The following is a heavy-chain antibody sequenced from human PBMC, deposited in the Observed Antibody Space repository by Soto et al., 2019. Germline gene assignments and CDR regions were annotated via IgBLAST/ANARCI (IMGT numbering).Heavy chain of an antibody. CDR3: VRVRGNQLLGWLDP. CDR1: GGSISSGDYY. V-gene: IGHV4-31*03. D-gene: IGHD2-2*01. Sequence: SETLSLTCTVSGGSISSGDYYWSWIRQHPGKGLEWIGYIYHSGTTYYNPSLKSRVTISVDTSKNQFSLKLTSVTAADTAVYYCVRVRGNQLLGWLDPWGQGTLVTVSS. CDR2: IYHSGTT. J-gene: IGHJ5*02.